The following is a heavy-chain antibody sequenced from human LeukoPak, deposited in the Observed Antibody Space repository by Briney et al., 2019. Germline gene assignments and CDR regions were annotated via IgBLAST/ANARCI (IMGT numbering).Heavy chain of an antibody. V-gene: IGHV7-4-1*02. CDR3: AREYYDILTGHNWFDP. CDR1: GYTFTSYA. J-gene: IGHJ5*02. CDR2: INTNTGNP. Sequence: ASVKVSCKASGYTFTSYAMNWVRQAPGQGLEWMGWINTNTGNPTYAQGFTGRFVFSLDTSVSTAYLRISSLKAEDTAVYYCAREYYDILTGHNWFDPWGQGTLVTVSS. D-gene: IGHD3-9*01.